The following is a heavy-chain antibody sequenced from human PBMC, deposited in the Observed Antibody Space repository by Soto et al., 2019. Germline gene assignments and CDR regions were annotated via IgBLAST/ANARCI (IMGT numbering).Heavy chain of an antibody. CDR1: GGSISSGGYS. J-gene: IGHJ4*02. V-gene: IGHV4-30-2*01. Sequence: QLQLPESGSGLVKPSQTLSLTCAVSGGSISSGGYSWSWIRQPPGKGLEWIGYIYHSGSTYYNPSLKSRVTISVDRSKNQFSLKLSSVTAADTAVYYCARGRTTVTKGLFDYWGQGTLVTVSS. D-gene: IGHD4-17*01. CDR3: ARGRTTVTKGLFDY. CDR2: IYHSGST.